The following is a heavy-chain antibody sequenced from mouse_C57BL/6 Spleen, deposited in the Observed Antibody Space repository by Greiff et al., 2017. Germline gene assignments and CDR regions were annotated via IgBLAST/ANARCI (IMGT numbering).Heavy chain of an antibody. V-gene: IGHV1-61*01. CDR2: IYPSDSET. D-gene: IGHD1-1*02. CDR3: ARGRGSPWFAY. J-gene: IGHJ3*01. CDR1: GYTFTSYW. Sequence: VQLQQPGAELVRPGSSVKLSCKASGYTFTSYWMDWVKQRPGQGLEWIGNIYPSDSETHYNQKFKDKATLTVDKSSSTAYMQLSGLTSEDSAVYYCARGRGSPWFAYWGQGTLVTVSA.